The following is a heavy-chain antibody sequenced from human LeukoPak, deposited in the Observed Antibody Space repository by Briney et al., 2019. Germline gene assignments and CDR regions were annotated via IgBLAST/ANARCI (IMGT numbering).Heavy chain of an antibody. CDR1: GGSISSSSYY. CDR3: ARLPLVRGNYGMDV. CDR2: IYYSGST. Sequence: PSETLSLTCTVSGGSISSSSYYWGWIRQPPGKGLEWIGSIYYSGSTYYNPSLKSRVTISVDTSKNQFSLKLSSLTAADTAVYYCARLPLVRGNYGMDVWGQGTTVTVSS. V-gene: IGHV4-39*01. J-gene: IGHJ6*02. D-gene: IGHD3-10*01.